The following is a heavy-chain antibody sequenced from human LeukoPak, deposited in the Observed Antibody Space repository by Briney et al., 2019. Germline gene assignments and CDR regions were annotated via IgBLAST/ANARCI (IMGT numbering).Heavy chain of an antibody. Sequence: SETLSLTCTVSGGSIRNYYWSWIRQPAGKGLEWIGRIYAGGTASYNPSLKSRVTMSVDMSKNQLSLKLTSVTAADTAVYYCTKEPVPWGQGTLVTVSS. CDR2: IYAGGTA. CDR1: GGSIRNYY. D-gene: IGHD6-19*01. V-gene: IGHV4-4*07. J-gene: IGHJ4*02. CDR3: TKEPVP.